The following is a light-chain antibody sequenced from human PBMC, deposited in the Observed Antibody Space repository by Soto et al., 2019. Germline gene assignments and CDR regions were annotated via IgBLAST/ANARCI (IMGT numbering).Light chain of an antibody. V-gene: IGLV2-14*01. Sequence: QSVLTQPASVSGAPGQWITISCTGTSSDVGSYNYVSWYQQHPGKAPKLMIYEVSNRPSGISNRFSGSTSGNTASLTISGLQPGDEDDYYCSSYTSINTVPFGGGTKLTVL. J-gene: IGLJ2*01. CDR1: SSDVGSYNY. CDR2: EVS. CDR3: SSYTSINTVP.